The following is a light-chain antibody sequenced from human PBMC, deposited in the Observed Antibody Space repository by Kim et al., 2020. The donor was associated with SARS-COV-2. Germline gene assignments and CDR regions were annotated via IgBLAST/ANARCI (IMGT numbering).Light chain of an antibody. CDR2: YDS. Sequence: PGKAASVTCGGNNIGRKSVHWYQQKPGQAPVLVIYYDSDRPSGIPERFSGSNSGNTATLTISRVEAGDEADYYCQVWDSSSDHPVFGGGTQLTVL. CDR3: QVWDSSSDHPV. J-gene: IGLJ3*02. V-gene: IGLV3-21*04. CDR1: NIGRKS.